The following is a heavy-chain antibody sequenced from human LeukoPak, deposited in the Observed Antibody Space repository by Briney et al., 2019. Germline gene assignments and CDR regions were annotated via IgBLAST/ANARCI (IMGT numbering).Heavy chain of an antibody. V-gene: IGHV1-18*01. D-gene: IGHD2-21*02. Sequence: GASVKVSCKASGYTFTSYGISWVRQAPGQGLEWMGWISAYNGNTNYAQKLQGRVTMTTDTSTSTAYMELRSLRSDDTAVYYCARPLNCGGDCYSEMDYWGQGTLVTVSS. J-gene: IGHJ4*02. CDR2: ISAYNGNT. CDR1: GYTFTSYG. CDR3: ARPLNCGGDCYSEMDY.